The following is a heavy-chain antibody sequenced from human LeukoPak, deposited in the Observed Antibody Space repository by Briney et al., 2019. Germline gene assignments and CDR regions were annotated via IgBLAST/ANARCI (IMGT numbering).Heavy chain of an antibody. CDR2: INPNSGGT. V-gene: IGHV1-2*02. CDR1: GYSFTDYY. Sequence: GASVKVSCKASGYSFTDYYIHWVRQAPGQGLEWMGWINPNSGGTNYAQKFQGRVTMTRDTSISTAYMELSRLRSDDTAVYYCARAHILLRVVGDYGGGDYWGQGTLVTVSS. J-gene: IGHJ4*02. D-gene: IGHD4-23*01. CDR3: ARAHILLRVVGDYGGGDY.